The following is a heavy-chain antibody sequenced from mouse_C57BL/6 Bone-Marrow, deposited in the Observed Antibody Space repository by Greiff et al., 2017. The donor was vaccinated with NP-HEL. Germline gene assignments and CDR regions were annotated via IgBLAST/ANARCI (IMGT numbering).Heavy chain of an antibody. D-gene: IGHD1-1*01. CDR3: ARDGGSSSYYAMDY. J-gene: IGHJ4*01. V-gene: IGHV5-16*01. CDR2: INYDGSST. Sequence: EVKLMESEGGLVQPGSSMKLSCTASGFTFSDYYMAWVRQVPEKGLEWVANINYDGSSTYYLDSLKSRFIISRDNAKNILYLQMSSLKSEDTATYYCARDGGSSSYYAMDYWGQGTSVTVSS. CDR1: GFTFSDYY.